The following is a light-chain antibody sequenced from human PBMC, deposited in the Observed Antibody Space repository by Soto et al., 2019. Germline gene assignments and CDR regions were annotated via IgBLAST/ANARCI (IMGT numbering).Light chain of an antibody. CDR2: AAS. Sequence: DIQMTQSPSSLSASVGDRVTITCRASQSISNYLNWYQQKPGKAPKLLMYAASILQSGVPSRFSGSGSGTDFTLTINSLQPEDFATYSCQQSHSTPWTFGQGTKVEIK. CDR1: QSISNY. CDR3: QQSHSTPWT. V-gene: IGKV1-39*01. J-gene: IGKJ1*01.